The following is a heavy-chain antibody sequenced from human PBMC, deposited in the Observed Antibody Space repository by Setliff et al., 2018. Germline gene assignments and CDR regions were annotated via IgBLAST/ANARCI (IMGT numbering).Heavy chain of an antibody. J-gene: IGHJ4*02. CDR3: AKITGMVGATPYYFDY. Sequence: LSLTCTVSGGSISSSGYYWSWIRQPPGKGLEWIVNIYYSGRTYYNPSLKSRVTISVDTSKNQFSLKLTSVTAADTAVYYCAKITGMVGATPYYFDYWGQGTLVTVSS. CDR2: IYYSGRT. V-gene: IGHV4-39*01. CDR1: GGSISSSGYY. D-gene: IGHD1-26*01.